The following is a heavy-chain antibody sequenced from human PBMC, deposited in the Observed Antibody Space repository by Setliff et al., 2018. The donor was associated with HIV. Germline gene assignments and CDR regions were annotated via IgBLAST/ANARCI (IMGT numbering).Heavy chain of an antibody. CDR1: GGSFSGYY. Sequence: SATLSLTCAVYGGSFSGYYWGWIRQPPGKGLEWIGEINHSGSTNYNPSLKSRVTISVDTSKNQFSLKLSSVTAADTAVYDCARRGSGFFHYYYYMDVWGKGTTVTVSS. D-gene: IGHD3-10*01. J-gene: IGHJ6*03. CDR3: ARRGSGFFHYYYYMDV. CDR2: INHSGST. V-gene: IGHV4-34*01.